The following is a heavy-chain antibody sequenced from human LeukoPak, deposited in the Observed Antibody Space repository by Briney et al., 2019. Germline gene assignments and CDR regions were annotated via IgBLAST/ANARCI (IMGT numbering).Heavy chain of an antibody. CDR2: IYHSGST. CDR3: ARMYGGSRYYFAY. V-gene: IGHV4-39*07. Sequence: SETLSLTCTVSGGSISSGSYYWSWIRQPPGTGLEWIGSIYHSGSTYYNPSLKSRVTISVDTSKNQFSLKLSSVTAADTAVYYCARMYGGSRYYFAYWGQGTLVTVSS. J-gene: IGHJ4*02. CDR1: GGSISSGSYY. D-gene: IGHD5-12*01.